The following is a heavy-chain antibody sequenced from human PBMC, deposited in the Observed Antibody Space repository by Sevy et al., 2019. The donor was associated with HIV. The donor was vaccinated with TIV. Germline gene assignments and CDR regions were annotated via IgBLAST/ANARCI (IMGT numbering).Heavy chain of an antibody. CDR2: ISGSGGST. V-gene: IGHV3-23*01. Sequence: GGSLRLSCAASGFTFSSYAMSWVRQAPGKGLEWVSAISGSGGSTYYADSVKGRFTISRDNSKNTLYLQMNSLRAEDTAVYYCAIDLSRVVINYYFDYWGQGTLVTVSS. J-gene: IGHJ4*02. CDR3: AIDLSRVVINYYFDY. CDR1: GFTFSSYA. D-gene: IGHD3-22*01.